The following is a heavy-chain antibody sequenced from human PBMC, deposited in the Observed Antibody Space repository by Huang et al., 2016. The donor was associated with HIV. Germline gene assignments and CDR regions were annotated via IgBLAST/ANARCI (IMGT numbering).Heavy chain of an antibody. CDR1: GYIFTDYY. Sequence: QVQLVQSGAEVKKPGASVKVSCRTSGYIFTDYYIHWVRQAPGQGLGCMGGVNPKSGDTNQAKGVQGRLHMPTDTSTSAVYMELANLRSDDTAVYYCARAVVRGLIIRFDPWGQGTLVTVSS. J-gene: IGHJ5*02. CDR2: VNPKSGDT. V-gene: IGHV1-2*02. CDR3: ARAVVRGLIIRFDP. D-gene: IGHD3-10*01.